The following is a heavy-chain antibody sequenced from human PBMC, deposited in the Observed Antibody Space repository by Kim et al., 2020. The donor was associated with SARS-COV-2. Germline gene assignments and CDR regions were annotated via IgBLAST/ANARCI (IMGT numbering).Heavy chain of an antibody. D-gene: IGHD4-17*01. V-gene: IGHV4-39*01. CDR3: ARHLGGDYSEYYFDY. Sequence: PSLKSRVTISVDTSKNQFSLKLSSVTAADTAVYYCARHLGGDYSEYYFDYWGQGTLVTVSS. J-gene: IGHJ4*02.